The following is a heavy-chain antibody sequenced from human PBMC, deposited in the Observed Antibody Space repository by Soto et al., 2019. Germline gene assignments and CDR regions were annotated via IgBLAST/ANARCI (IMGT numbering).Heavy chain of an antibody. J-gene: IGHJ3*02. V-gene: IGHV2-5*01. CDR2: IYWNADK. CDR3: AHSSWFLGGFAFYI. Sequence: QITLKESGPTLVKPTQTLTLTCTFSGFSLSTSGVAVGWSRQPPGKALEWLALIYWNADKRYSPSLKSRLTITKDTSKNQVVLTMTNMDPVDTATYCCAHSSWFLGGFAFYIWGQGTMVTVSS. CDR1: GFSLSTSGVA. D-gene: IGHD6-13*01.